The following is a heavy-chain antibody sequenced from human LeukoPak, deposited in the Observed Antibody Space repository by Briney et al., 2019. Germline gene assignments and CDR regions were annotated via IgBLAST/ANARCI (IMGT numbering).Heavy chain of an antibody. CDR1: GFTFNSEA. V-gene: IGHV3-23*01. Sequence: PGGSLRLSCAASGFTFNSEAMTRVRQGPGKGLEWVSSISDSGGTTYYADSVKGRFTISRDNSKNTVYLQMNSLRAEDTALYYCAKGLGFLPQFDYWGQGTLVAVSS. CDR3: AKGLGFLPQFDY. D-gene: IGHD6-19*01. J-gene: IGHJ4*02. CDR2: ISDSGGTT.